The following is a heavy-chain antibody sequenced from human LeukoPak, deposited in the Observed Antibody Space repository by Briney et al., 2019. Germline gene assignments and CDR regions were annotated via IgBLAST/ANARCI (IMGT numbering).Heavy chain of an antibody. CDR2: IQQDGSER. J-gene: IGHJ4*02. CDR3: ARYSGSRHTLDY. Sequence: GGSLRLSCAASGSTFNNYWMNWVRQAPGKGLEWVANIQQDGSERNYVDSVKGRFTISRDNAKNSLFLQMNSLRAEDTAMYYCARYSGSRHTLDYWGQGILVTVSS. V-gene: IGHV3-7*03. D-gene: IGHD1-26*01. CDR1: GSTFNNYW.